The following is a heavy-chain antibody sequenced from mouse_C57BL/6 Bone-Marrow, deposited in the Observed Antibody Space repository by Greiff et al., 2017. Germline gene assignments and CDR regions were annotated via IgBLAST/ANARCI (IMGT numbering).Heavy chain of an antibody. CDR3: ARAILRRTEIWYFDV. CDR1: GYSFTDYN. CDR2: INPHYGTT. D-gene: IGHD1-1*01. J-gene: IGHJ1*03. V-gene: IGHV1-39*01. Sequence: VQLKQSGPELVKPGASVKISCKASGYSFTDYNMNWVKQSNGKSLEWIGVINPHYGTTSYNQKFKDKATLTVDQSSSTAYMQLNSLTSEDSAVYYGARAILRRTEIWYFDVWGTGTTVTVSS.